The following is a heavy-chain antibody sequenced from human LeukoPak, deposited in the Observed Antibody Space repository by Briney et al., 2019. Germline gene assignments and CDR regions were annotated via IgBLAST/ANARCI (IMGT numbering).Heavy chain of an antibody. CDR3: ARGGYSGYDYPYFDY. CDR1: GYTFTSYA. J-gene: IGHJ4*02. CDR2: INTNTGNP. V-gene: IGHV7-4-1*02. D-gene: IGHD5-12*01. Sequence: ASVKVSCKASGYTFTSYAMNWVRQAPGQGLEWMGWINTNTGNPTYAQGFTGRFVFSLDTSVSTAYLQISSLKAEDTAVYYCARGGYSGYDYPYFDYWGQGTLVTVSS.